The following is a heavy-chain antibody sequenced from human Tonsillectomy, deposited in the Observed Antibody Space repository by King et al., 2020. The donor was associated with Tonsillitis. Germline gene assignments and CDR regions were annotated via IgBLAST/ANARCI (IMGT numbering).Heavy chain of an antibody. D-gene: IGHD3-10*01. CDR2: IHTSVSP. Sequence: VQLQESGPGLVKPSESLSLTCTVSGASMSSYYWTWIRQPAEQGLEWIGRIHTSVSPHYNPPLESRVTMSVDTSKNQFSLKLTSLTAADTAVYYCASDLTVGSTRFDYWGQGILGTVSP. CDR1: GASMSSYY. CDR3: ASDLTVGSTRFDY. J-gene: IGHJ4*02. V-gene: IGHV4-4*07.